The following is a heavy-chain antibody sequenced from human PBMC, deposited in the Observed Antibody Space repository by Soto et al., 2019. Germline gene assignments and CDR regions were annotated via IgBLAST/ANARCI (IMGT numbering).Heavy chain of an antibody. J-gene: IGHJ6*02. CDR2: INPKTAAT. D-gene: IGHD1-26*01. Sequence: ASVKVSCKASGYTFSDYFIQWLRQAPGQGLEWVAWINPKTAATNYAKKFQDRVTVTSDTSFSTAYLELTRLRPDDTALYYCARIKWGLDYYSGMDVWGQGTAVTVSS. CDR3: ARIKWGLDYYSGMDV. CDR1: GYTFSDYF. V-gene: IGHV1-2*02.